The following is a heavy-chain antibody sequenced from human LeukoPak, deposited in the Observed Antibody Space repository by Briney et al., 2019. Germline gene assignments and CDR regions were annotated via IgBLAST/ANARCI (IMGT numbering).Heavy chain of an antibody. D-gene: IGHD6-13*01. V-gene: IGHV1-18*01. CDR2: ISAYNGNT. Sequence: ASVKVSCKASGYTFTSYGINWVRQAPGQGLEWMGWISAYNGNTNFAQKLQGRVTMTTDTSTSTAYMELRSLRFDDTAVYYCARGSISWYSQDWFDPWGQGTLVTVSS. CDR3: ARGSISWYSQDWFDP. CDR1: GYTFTSYG. J-gene: IGHJ5*02.